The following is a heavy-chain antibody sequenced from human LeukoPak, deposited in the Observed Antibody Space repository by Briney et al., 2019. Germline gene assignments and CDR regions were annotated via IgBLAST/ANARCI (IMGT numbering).Heavy chain of an antibody. D-gene: IGHD3-22*01. CDR2: LYYSGST. CDR3: AKNYYDGSGYYF. Sequence: SETLSLTCTVSGGSISSSSYYWVWIRQPPGKGLEWIGSLYYSGSTHYKPSLKSRVAIFVDTSKNQFSLRLSSVTAADAAGYYCAKNYYDGSGYYFWGHGTQVTVSS. CDR1: GGSISSSSYY. J-gene: IGHJ4*01. V-gene: IGHV4-39*01.